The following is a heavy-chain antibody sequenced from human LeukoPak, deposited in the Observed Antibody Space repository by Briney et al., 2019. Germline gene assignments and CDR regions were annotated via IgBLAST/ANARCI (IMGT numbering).Heavy chain of an antibody. D-gene: IGHD2/OR15-2a*01. CDR2: ISSSSSYI. CDR1: GFTFSSYS. J-gene: IGHJ4*02. V-gene: IGHV3-21*01. Sequence: GGSLRLSCAASGFTFSSYSMNWVRQAPGKGLEWVSSISSSSSYIYYADSVKGRFTISRDSAKNSLYLQMNSLRAGDTAVYYCARGHIVIVPSPTVYWGQGTLVTVSS. CDR3: ARGHIVIVPSPTVY.